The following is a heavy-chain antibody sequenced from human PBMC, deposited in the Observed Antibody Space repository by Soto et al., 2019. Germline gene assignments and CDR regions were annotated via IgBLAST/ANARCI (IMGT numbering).Heavy chain of an antibody. CDR3: ARGGANPGRHYGHAIDI. V-gene: IGHV1-46*01. D-gene: IGHD1-26*01. Sequence: ASVKVSCKASGYTFSTYYMHWVRLAPGLGLEWMGIINPSGGYTSYAQTFQGRVSMTRDTSTNTFYMELSSLTSVDTALYYCARGGANPGRHYGHAIDIWGQGTMVTVSS. CDR1: GYTFSTYY. CDR2: INPSGGYT. J-gene: IGHJ3*02.